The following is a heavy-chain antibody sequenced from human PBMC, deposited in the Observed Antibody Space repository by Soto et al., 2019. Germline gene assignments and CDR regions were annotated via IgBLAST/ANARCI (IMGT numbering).Heavy chain of an antibody. J-gene: IGHJ4*02. CDR1: GGAINSDY. V-gene: IGHV4-59*08. D-gene: IGHD2-2*01. CDR2: VLYSGGS. CDR3: ARHGCISTSCYAPVPPVLDY. Sequence: SETLSLTCTVSGGAINSDYWAWIRQPPGEGLEWIGYVLYSGGSRYNPSLKSRVTISVDTSKNQFSLKLSSVTAADTAVYYCARHGCISTSCYAPVPPVLDYWGQGTLVTVSS.